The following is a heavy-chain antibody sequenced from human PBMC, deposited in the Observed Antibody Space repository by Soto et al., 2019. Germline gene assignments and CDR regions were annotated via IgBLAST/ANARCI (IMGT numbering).Heavy chain of an antibody. J-gene: IGHJ3*02. CDR3: PRVEAWTDEAFDI. Sequence: QVQLVESGGGVVQPGESLRLSCAASGFGVSNYGMHWVRQAPGKGLEWVAVIWKDENNKYYRDSVKGRFTISRDNSKNTVKLQMSILRGEDTVVYYWPRVEAWTDEAFDIWGQGTMVTASS. V-gene: IGHV3-33*01. D-gene: IGHD5-12*01. CDR2: IWKDENNK. CDR1: GFGVSNYG.